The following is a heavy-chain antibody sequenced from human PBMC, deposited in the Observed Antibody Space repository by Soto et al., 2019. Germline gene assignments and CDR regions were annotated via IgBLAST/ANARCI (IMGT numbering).Heavy chain of an antibody. CDR2: IYPGDSDA. V-gene: IGHV5-51*01. D-gene: IGHD4-4*01. Sequence: LRVSWKVAEDNCIDYWVGRVIKLPGKGLEWLGIIYPGDSDARYSPSFQGHVTITVDKSTSTAYLQWNTLKASDTAMYYCSRHISNIRYYYSAMDFWGHRTTVTVSS. CDR3: SRHISNIRYYYSAMDF. J-gene: IGHJ6*02. CDR1: EDNCIDYW.